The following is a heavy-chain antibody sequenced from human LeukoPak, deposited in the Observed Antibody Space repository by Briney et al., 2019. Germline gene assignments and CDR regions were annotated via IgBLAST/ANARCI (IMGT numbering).Heavy chain of an antibody. Sequence: GGSLRLSCAASGFTFSSYSMNWVRQAPGKGLEWVANIKQDGSKKSCVDSVKGRFTISRDNAKNSLYLQMNSLRAEDTAIYYCTRVGYIDEGIDYWGQGTLVTVSS. CDR3: TRVGYIDEGIDY. CDR2: IKQDGSKK. V-gene: IGHV3-7*04. J-gene: IGHJ4*02. D-gene: IGHD5-24*01. CDR1: GFTFSSYS.